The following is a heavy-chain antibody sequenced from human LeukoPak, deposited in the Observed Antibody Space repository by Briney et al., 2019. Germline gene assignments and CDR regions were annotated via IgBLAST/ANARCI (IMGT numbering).Heavy chain of an antibody. J-gene: IGHJ4*02. Sequence: SQTLSLTCTVSGGSISSGDYYWNWIRQPPGKGLEWIGYIYYSGNTCYNPSLKSRVTISVDTSKNQFSLQLSSVTAADTAVYYCASYSSLFDYWGQGTLVTVSS. V-gene: IGHV4-30-4*08. CDR3: ASYSSLFDY. CDR2: IYYSGNT. CDR1: GGSISSGDYY. D-gene: IGHD3-22*01.